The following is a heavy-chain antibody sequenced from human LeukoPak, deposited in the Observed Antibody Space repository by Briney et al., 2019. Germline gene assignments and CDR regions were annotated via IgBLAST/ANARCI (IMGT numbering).Heavy chain of an antibody. Sequence: GASVRVSCKTSGYTFSDYYMHWVRQAPGQGLEWMGRINPNSGGTNYALKFQGRVTMTRDTSISTAYMELSRLRSDDTAVYYCARGKGYCSSTSCSLRWFDPWGQGTLVTVSS. CDR3: ARGKGYCSSTSCSLRWFDP. V-gene: IGHV1-2*06. J-gene: IGHJ5*02. D-gene: IGHD2-2*01. CDR2: INPNSGGT. CDR1: GYTFSDYY.